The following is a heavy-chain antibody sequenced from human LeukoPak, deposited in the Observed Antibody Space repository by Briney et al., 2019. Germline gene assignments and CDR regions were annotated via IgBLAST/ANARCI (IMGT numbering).Heavy chain of an antibody. CDR1: GFTFSSYW. V-gene: IGHV3-74*01. Sequence: GGSLRLSRAASGFTFSSYWMHWVRQAPGKGLVWVSRINSDGSSTSYADSVKGRFTISRDNAKNTLYLQMNSLRAEDTAVYYCAKPPYSSGRRYYYYYMDVWGKGTTVTVSS. D-gene: IGHD6-19*01. CDR3: AKPPYSSGRRYYYYYMDV. J-gene: IGHJ6*03. CDR2: INSDGSST.